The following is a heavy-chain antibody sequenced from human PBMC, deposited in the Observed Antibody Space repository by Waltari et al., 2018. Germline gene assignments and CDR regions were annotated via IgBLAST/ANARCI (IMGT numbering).Heavy chain of an antibody. CDR3: ARDVNGVLDY. D-gene: IGHD2-8*01. CDR1: GFSLSSYW. Sequence: EVQLVESGGGLVQPGGSLRLSCAASGFSLSSYWMSWVRQAPGKGLVWVADIRQDGRDRGHGDSVKGRFSTSRDNARNSVYLQMNSLAAEETAVCYGARDVNGVLDYWGQGTLATVSS. J-gene: IGHJ4*02. V-gene: IGHV3-7*01. CDR2: IRQDGRDR.